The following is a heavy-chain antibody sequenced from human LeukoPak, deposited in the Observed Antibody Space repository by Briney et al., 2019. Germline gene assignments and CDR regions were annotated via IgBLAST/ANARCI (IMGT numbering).Heavy chain of an antibody. CDR2: ITSASSSI. V-gene: IGHV3-48*04. Sequence: GGSLRLSCAASGFTFSSNAMNWVRQAPGKGLEWVSYITSASSSIYYADSVEGRFTISRDNAKNSLYLQMNSLRAEDTAVYYCAELGITMIGGVWGKGTTVTISS. CDR3: AELGITMIGGV. CDR1: GFTFSSNA. D-gene: IGHD3-10*02. J-gene: IGHJ6*04.